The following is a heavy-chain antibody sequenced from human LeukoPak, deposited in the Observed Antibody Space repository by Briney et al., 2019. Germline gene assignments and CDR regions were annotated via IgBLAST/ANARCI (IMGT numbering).Heavy chain of an antibody. V-gene: IGHV3-48*04. CDR2: ISSSSTI. D-gene: IGHD2-2*02. J-gene: IGHJ4*02. CDR3: ARESGGNTPYYFDY. Sequence: GGSLRLSCAASGFNFSSFGVNWVRQGPGKGLEWVSYISSSSTIYYADSVKGRFTISRDNAKNSLYLQMNSLRAEDTAVYYCARESGGNTPYYFDYWGQGTLVTVSS. CDR1: GFNFSSFG.